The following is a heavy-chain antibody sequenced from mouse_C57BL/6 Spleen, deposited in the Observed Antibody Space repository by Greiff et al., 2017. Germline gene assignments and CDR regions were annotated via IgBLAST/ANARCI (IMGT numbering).Heavy chain of an antibody. J-gene: IGHJ3*01. CDR3: ARSWAY. V-gene: IGHV1-42*01. Sequence: DVKLQESGPELVKPGASVKISCKASGYSFTGYYMNWVKQSPEKSLEWIGEINPSTGGTTYNQKFKAKATLTVDKSSSTAYMQLKSLTSEDSAVYYCARSWAYWGQGTLVTVSA. CDR2: INPSTGGT. CDR1: GYSFTGYY.